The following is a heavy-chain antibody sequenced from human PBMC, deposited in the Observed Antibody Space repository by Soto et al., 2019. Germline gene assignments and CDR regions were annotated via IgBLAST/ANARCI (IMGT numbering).Heavy chain of an antibody. J-gene: IGHJ5*02. V-gene: IGHV4-61*01. CDR2: IYYSGST. Sequence: SETLSLTCTVSGGSVCSGSYDWSWIRQPPGKGLEWIGYIYYSGSTNYNPSLKSRVTISVDTSKNQFSLKLSSVTAADTAVYYCAREIAAAGTGWFDPWGQGTLVTVSS. D-gene: IGHD6-13*01. CDR1: GGSVCSGSYD. CDR3: AREIAAAGTGWFDP.